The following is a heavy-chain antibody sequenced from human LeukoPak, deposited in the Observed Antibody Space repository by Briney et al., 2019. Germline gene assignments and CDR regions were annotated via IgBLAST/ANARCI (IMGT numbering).Heavy chain of an antibody. Sequence: GGSLRLSCAASGFTFSSYSMNWVRQAPGKGLEWVSSISSSSSYIYCADSVRGRFTISRDNAKNSLYLQMNSLRAEDTAVYYCARVAGYSSGWLKYWGQGTLVTVSS. D-gene: IGHD6-19*01. CDR1: GFTFSSYS. J-gene: IGHJ4*02. CDR2: ISSSSSYI. V-gene: IGHV3-21*01. CDR3: ARVAGYSSGWLKY.